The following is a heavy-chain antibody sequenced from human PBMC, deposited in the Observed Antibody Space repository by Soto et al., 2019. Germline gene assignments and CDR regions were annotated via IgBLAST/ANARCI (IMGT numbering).Heavy chain of an antibody. V-gene: IGHV3-23*01. CDR2: ISASGSDT. CDR1: GFAFSTYA. CDR3: AKVEVYSSGWYDSGDF. Sequence: EVQLLESGGGLVQPGGSLRLSCAASGFAFSTYAMSWVRQAPGKGLQWVSAISASGSDTYYVGSVRGRFTISRDNSKNTLYLQMNSLRAEDTAVYYCAKVEVYSSGWYDSGDFWGQGTLVTVSS. J-gene: IGHJ4*02. D-gene: IGHD6-19*01.